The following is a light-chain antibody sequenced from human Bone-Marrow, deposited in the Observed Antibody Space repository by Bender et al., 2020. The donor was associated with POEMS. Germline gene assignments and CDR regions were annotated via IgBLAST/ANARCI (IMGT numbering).Light chain of an antibody. CDR2: EVY. CDR1: SSDVGDSDF. Sequence: QSALTQPPSASGSPGQSVTISCAGTSSDVGDSDFVSWYQLHPGKAPNLIIYEVYKRPSGVPSRFSGSKSGNTASLIVSGLQAEDEADYYCSSYTSSSTLVFGGGTKLTVL. CDR3: SSYTSSSTLV. V-gene: IGLV2-8*01. J-gene: IGLJ3*02.